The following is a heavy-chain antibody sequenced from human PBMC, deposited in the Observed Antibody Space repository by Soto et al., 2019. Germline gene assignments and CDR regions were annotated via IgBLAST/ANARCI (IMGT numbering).Heavy chain of an antibody. CDR1: GDTFTGNY. CDR2: INPRNGDT. V-gene: IGHV1-2*02. CDR3: VRGGGVHVVTPTRIVLVY. J-gene: IGHJ4*02. Sequence: QVQLVQSGAEVKKPGASVKVSCKASGDTFTGNYMHWMRQAPGQGPEWMGWINPRNGDTDYAQKFQGRVTTTRDTTISTAYLERSRLTSDDTARYFCVRGGGVHVVTPTRIVLVYWDQGTRLTSSS. D-gene: IGHD2-21*01.